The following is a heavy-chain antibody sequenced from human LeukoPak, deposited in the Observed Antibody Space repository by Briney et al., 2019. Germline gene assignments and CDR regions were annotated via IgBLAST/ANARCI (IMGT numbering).Heavy chain of an antibody. CDR3: ASRIIVGAGYYFDY. J-gene: IGHJ4*02. V-gene: IGHV4-59*08. CDR2: IYYSGST. Sequence: SETLSLTCTVSGGSISSYYWSWIRQPPGKGLEWIGYIYYSGSTNYNPSLKSRVTISVDTSKNQFSLKLSSVTAADTAVYYCASRIIVGAGYYFDYWGQGTLFTVSS. CDR1: GGSISSYY. D-gene: IGHD1-26*01.